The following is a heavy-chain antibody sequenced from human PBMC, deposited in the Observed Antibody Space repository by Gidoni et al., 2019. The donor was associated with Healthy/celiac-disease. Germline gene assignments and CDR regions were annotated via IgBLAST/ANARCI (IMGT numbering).Heavy chain of an antibody. CDR2: ISSRGSTI. D-gene: IGHD6-6*01. Sequence: VQLVESGGGLVKPGGPLRLSCSASGLTFSYYYMSWIRQAPGKGLEWVSYISSRGSTIYYADSVKGRFTISRDNAKNSLYLQMNSLRAEDTAVDDCAREIAARLGYWGQGTLVTVSS. CDR3: AREIAARLGY. J-gene: IGHJ4*02. CDR1: GLTFSYYY. V-gene: IGHV3-11*01.